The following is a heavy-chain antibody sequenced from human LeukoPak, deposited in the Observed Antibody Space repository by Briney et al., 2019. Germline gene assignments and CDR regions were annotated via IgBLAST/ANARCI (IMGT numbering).Heavy chain of an antibody. CDR3: AKRGVVIRVILVGFHKQAYYFDS. D-gene: IGHD3-22*01. Sequence: GGSMRLSCAVSGITLSNYGMSWVRQAPGKGLEWVAGISDTGGSTNYADSVKGRFTISRDNPKNTLYLQMNSLRAEDTAVYFCAKRGVVIRVILVGFHKQAYYFDSWGQGALVTVST. CDR1: GITLSNYG. CDR2: ISDTGGST. V-gene: IGHV3-23*01. J-gene: IGHJ4*02.